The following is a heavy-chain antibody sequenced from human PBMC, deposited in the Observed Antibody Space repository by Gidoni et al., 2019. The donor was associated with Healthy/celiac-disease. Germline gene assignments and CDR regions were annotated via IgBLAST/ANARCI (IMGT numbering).Heavy chain of an antibody. V-gene: IGHV3-23*01. D-gene: IGHD3-10*01. CDR2: ISGSGGST. CDR3: AKDPDGSGSYYDY. J-gene: IGHJ4*02. Sequence: EVQLLESGGGLVQPGGSPRLSCAASGFPFSSYAMSWVRQAPGKGLEWVSAISGSGGSTYYADSVKGRFTISRDNSKNTLYLQMNSLRAEDTAVYYCAKDPDGSGSYYDYWGQGTLVTVSS. CDR1: GFPFSSYA.